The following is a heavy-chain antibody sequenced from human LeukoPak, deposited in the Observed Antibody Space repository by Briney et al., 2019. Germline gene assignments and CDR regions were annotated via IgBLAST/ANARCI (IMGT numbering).Heavy chain of an antibody. CDR3: AKDFMTGTTGWLDP. Sequence: PGGSLRLSCAASGFTFSSYAMTWVRQAPGKGLEWVSSISGSGGSTYYADSVKGRFTISRDNSKSTLYLQMNGLRAEDTAVYFCAKDFMTGTTGWLDPWGQGTLVTVSS. CDR2: ISGSGGST. V-gene: IGHV3-23*01. D-gene: IGHD1-7*01. CDR1: GFTFSSYA. J-gene: IGHJ5*02.